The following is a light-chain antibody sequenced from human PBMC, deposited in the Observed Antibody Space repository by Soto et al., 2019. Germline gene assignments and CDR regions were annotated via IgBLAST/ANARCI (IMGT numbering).Light chain of an antibody. CDR2: EVT. Sequence: QSVLTQPASVSGSPGQSITVSCTGTSSDIGRYNYVSWYQQYPGQAPKLVIYEVTHRPSGISNRFSASKSGNTASLTISGLQADDEADYYCSSYTSSSTFVFGGGTQLTVL. V-gene: IGLV2-14*01. CDR3: SSYTSSSTFV. J-gene: IGLJ2*01. CDR1: SSDIGRYNY.